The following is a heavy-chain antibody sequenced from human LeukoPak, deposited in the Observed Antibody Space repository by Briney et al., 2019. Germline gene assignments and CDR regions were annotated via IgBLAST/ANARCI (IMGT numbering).Heavy chain of an antibody. Sequence: GGSLRLSCAASGFTFSNYWMHWVRQAPGKGLVWVSRINTDGKSTTYADSVKGRFTISRDNAENTLYLQMNSLRAEDTAVYYCASLKTVYYYYMDVWGKGTTVTVSS. CDR1: GFTFSNYW. V-gene: IGHV3-74*01. CDR2: INTDGKST. J-gene: IGHJ6*03. CDR3: ASLKTVYYYYMDV.